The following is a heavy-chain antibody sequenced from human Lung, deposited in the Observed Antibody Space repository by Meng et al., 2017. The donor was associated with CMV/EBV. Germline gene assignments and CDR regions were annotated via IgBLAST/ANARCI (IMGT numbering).Heavy chain of an antibody. J-gene: IGHJ5*02. V-gene: IGHV4-31*03. CDR3: ARASYGSGSPLGESWFDP. CDR2: IHSSGST. CDR1: GGSRSSGGYY. Sequence: HVPLQEPGPGVMNPYQPLSLPCPVSGGSRSSGGYYWSGIRQHPGKGLEWIGYIHSSGSTYYNPSLRSRLTISVDTSKNQFSLKLSSVTAADTAVYYCARASYGSGSPLGESWFDPWGQGTLVTVSS. D-gene: IGHD3-10*01.